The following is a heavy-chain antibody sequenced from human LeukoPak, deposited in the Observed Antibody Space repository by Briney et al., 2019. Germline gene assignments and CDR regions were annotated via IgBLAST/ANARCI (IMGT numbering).Heavy chain of an antibody. CDR2: ISTYNGHT. J-gene: IGHJ4*02. V-gene: IGHV1-18*01. CDR1: GYTFTSYG. Sequence: ASVKVSCEASGYTFTSYGISWVRQAPGQGLEWMGWISTYNGHTNYAQKLHGRVTMTTDTSTSTAYMELRSLRSDDTAVYYCASGSDGSGSYYINWGQGTLVTVSS. CDR3: ASGSDGSGSYYIN. D-gene: IGHD3-10*01.